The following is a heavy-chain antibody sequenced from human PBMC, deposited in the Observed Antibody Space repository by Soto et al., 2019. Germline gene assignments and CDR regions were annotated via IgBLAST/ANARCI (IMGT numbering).Heavy chain of an antibody. V-gene: IGHV3-7*03. CDR2: IKGDGSDA. J-gene: IGHJ4*02. CDR3: ARDPVTSD. CDR1: GFTLSNFY. Sequence: LRLSCAASGFTLSNFYISWVRQAPGKGLEWLGNIKGDGSDAHYVDSVKGRFTISRDNAGNSIYLQMNNLRAEDTAMYYCARDPVTSDWGQGTLVTVSS.